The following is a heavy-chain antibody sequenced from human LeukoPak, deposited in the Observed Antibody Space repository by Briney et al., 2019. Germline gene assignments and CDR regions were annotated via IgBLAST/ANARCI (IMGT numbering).Heavy chain of an antibody. CDR1: GGSISSYY. Sequence: SETLSLTCTVSGGSISSYYWIWIRQPPGKGLEWIGYIYYSGSTNYNPSLKSRVTISVDTSKNQFSLKLSSVTAADTAEYYCARGRRFYSSGWTFFDYWGQGTLVTVSS. J-gene: IGHJ4*02. CDR3: ARGRRFYSSGWTFFDY. D-gene: IGHD6-19*01. V-gene: IGHV4-59*12. CDR2: IYYSGST.